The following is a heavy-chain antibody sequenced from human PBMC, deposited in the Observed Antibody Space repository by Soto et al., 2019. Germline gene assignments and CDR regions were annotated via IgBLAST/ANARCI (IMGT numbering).Heavy chain of an antibody. V-gene: IGHV1-46*02. CDR1: GYTFDRYY. CDR3: TRGSFLEWACMDV. D-gene: IGHD3-3*01. J-gene: IGHJ6*02. CDR2: INPSGSIT. Sequence: ASVKVSCKASGYTFDRYYMHWVRQAPGQGLEWMGMINPSGSITSYAQKFQGRVTMTRDTSTSTISMELSSLRSDDTAVYYCTRGSFLEWACMDVWGQGTTVTFS.